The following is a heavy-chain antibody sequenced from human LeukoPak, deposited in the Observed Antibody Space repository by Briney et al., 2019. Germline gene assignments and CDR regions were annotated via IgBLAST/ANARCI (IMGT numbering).Heavy chain of an antibody. J-gene: IGHJ5*02. D-gene: IGHD2-15*01. Sequence: PSETLSLTCVVYGVSFSDYCWTWIRQLPGKGLEWIGEIYPSGGINYTPSLKSRVTISVDTSKNQYSLNLSSVTAADTAVYYCARFGNYSGGSCKGNWFDPWGQGTLVTVSS. CDR2: IYPSGGI. CDR3: ARFGNYSGGSCKGNWFDP. CDR1: GVSFSDYC. V-gene: IGHV4-34*01.